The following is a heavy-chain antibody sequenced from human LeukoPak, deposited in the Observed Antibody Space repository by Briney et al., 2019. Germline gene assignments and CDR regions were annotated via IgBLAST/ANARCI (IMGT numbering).Heavy chain of an antibody. CDR3: AREGGDPRWLDP. CDR1: GGSISSYY. V-gene: IGHV4-4*09. Sequence: PSETLSLTCTVSGGSISSYYWSWIRQPPGKGLEWIGYIYTSGSTNYNPSLKSRVTISVDTSKNQFSLKLSSVTAADTAVYSCAREGGDPRWLDPWGQGTLVTVSS. D-gene: IGHD6-25*01. CDR2: IYTSGST. J-gene: IGHJ5*02.